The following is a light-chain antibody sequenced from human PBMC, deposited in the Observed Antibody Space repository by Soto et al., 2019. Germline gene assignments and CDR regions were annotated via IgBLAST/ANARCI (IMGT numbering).Light chain of an antibody. CDR1: QGIGST. V-gene: IGKV3-15*01. CDR3: QRYNNWPLT. CDR2: GAS. Sequence: EIVMTQSPATLSVSPGERATLSCRASQGIGSTLAWYQQKPSQTPRLLIYGASTRATGVPARFSGSGSGTEFTLTINSLQSEDFAVYYCQRYNNWPLTFGGGTKVDIK. J-gene: IGKJ4*01.